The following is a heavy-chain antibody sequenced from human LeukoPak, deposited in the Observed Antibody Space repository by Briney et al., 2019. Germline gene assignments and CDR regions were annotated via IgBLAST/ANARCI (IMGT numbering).Heavy chain of an antibody. Sequence: GGSLRLSCAASGFTFSSYAMSWVRQAPGKGLEWVSAISGSGGSTYYADSVKGRFTISRDNSKNTLYLQMNSLRAEDTAVYYCARESAQQWLDAGGGYYYYGMDVWGQGTTVTVSS. CDR3: ARESAQQWLDAGGGYYYYGMDV. CDR2: ISGSGGST. CDR1: GFTFSSYA. V-gene: IGHV3-23*01. J-gene: IGHJ6*02. D-gene: IGHD6-19*01.